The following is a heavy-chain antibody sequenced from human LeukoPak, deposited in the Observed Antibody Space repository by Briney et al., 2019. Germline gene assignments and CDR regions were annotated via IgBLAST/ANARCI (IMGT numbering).Heavy chain of an antibody. V-gene: IGHV3-74*01. CDR3: ARDGNYYNIRGNYHYFAY. CDR1: GFTFSSYW. D-gene: IGHD3-22*01. Sequence: GGSLRLSCAASGFTFSSYWMHWVRQAPGKGLVWVSRINSDGSSTSYADSVKGRFTISRDNAKNTLYLQMNSLRAEDTAVYYCARDGNYYNIRGNYHYFAYWAQGTLVTVSS. CDR2: INSDGSST. J-gene: IGHJ4*02.